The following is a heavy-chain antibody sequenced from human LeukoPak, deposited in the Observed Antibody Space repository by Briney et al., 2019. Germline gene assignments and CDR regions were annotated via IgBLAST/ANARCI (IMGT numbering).Heavy chain of an antibody. Sequence: GGSLRLSCAASGFTFSSYAMSWVRQAPGKGLEWVSAISGSGGSTYYADSVKGRFTISRDNSKNTLYLQMNSLRAQDTAVYYCAKGMGCSYGFFDYWGQGTLVTVSS. CDR1: GFTFSSYA. V-gene: IGHV3-23*01. CDR2: ISGSGGST. D-gene: IGHD5-18*01. CDR3: AKGMGCSYGFFDY. J-gene: IGHJ4*02.